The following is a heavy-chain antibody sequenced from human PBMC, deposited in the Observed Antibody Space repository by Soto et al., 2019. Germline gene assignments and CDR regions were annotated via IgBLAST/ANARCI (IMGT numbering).Heavy chain of an antibody. J-gene: IGHJ4*02. V-gene: IGHV4-34*01. D-gene: IGHD1-26*01. CDR3: ARGIVGATRTLRDLFDY. CDR2: INHSGST. CDR1: GGSISSGGYS. Sequence: SGTLALTRAFSGGSISSGGYSWSWIRQPPGKGLEWIGQINHSGSTNYNPSLKSRVTISVDTSKNQFSLNLSSVTAADTAVYYCARGIVGATRTLRDLFDYWGQGTLVTVSS.